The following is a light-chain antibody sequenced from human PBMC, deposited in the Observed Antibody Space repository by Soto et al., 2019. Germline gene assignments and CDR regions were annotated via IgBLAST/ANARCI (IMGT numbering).Light chain of an antibody. J-gene: IGKJ4*01. Sequence: EIVMTQSPATLSVSPGERATLSCRAGQSVSSNLAWYQQKPGQAPRLLIYGASTRATGIPATFSGSGSGTDFTLTISSLQSEDFAVYYCQQYDNWLTFGGGTKVEIK. CDR2: GAS. CDR3: QQYDNWLT. CDR1: QSVSSN. V-gene: IGKV3-15*01.